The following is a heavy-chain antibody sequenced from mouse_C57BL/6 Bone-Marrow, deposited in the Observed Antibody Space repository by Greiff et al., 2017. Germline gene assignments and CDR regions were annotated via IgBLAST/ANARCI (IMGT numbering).Heavy chain of an antibody. J-gene: IGHJ3*01. V-gene: IGHV1-69*01. CDR3: ARSGVYGNYRFAY. CDR2: IDPSDSYT. Sequence: QVQLQQPGAELVMPGASVKLSCKASGYTFTSYWMHWVKQRPGQGLEWIGEIDPSDSYTNYNQKFKGKSTLTVDKSSSTAYMQLSSLTSEDSAVYYCARSGVYGNYRFAYWGQGTLVTVSA. D-gene: IGHD2-1*01. CDR1: GYTFTSYW.